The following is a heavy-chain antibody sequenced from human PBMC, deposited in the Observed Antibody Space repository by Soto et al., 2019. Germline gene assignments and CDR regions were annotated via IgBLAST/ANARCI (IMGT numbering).Heavy chain of an antibody. V-gene: IGHV4-31*03. CDR3: ARYPVVVVPAANYGLDV. J-gene: IGHJ6*02. D-gene: IGHD2-2*01. CDR2: IYYSGNT. CDR1: GVSVSSDIYY. Sequence: SEPLSLTCSVSGVSVSSDIYYWSWIRHHPGKGLEWIGYIYYSGNTYYNPSLGGRVTISLDTSKNHFSLRLRSVTPADTAVYYCARYPVVVVPAANYGLDVWGQGTTVTVSS.